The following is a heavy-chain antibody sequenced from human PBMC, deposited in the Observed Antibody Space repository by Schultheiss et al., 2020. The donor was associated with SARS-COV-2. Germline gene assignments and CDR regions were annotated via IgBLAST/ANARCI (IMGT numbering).Heavy chain of an antibody. Sequence: GGSLRLSCAASGFTVSSNYMSWVRQAPGKGLEWVSVISGSGGSTYYADSVKGRFTISRDTAKNTVYLQMNSLRAEDTAVYYCARTDYWGQGTLVTVSS. CDR2: ISGSGGST. V-gene: IGHV3-53*01. CDR1: GFTVSSNY. J-gene: IGHJ4*02. CDR3: ARTDY.